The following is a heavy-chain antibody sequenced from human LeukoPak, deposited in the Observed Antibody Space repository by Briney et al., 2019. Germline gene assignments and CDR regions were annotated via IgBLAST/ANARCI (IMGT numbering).Heavy chain of an antibody. CDR3: AEGSGCDY. CDR1: GYTCSSYC. CDR2: ISAYNGNT. J-gene: IGHJ4*02. D-gene: IGHD3-22*01. Sequence: GASVKLSCKASGYTCSSYCISWVRNAPGQGLELMGWISAYNGNTNFAQKLQGRVTMTTDTSTSTAYMELRSLRSDRRSVYHCAEGSGCDYWAEGSLGTISS. V-gene: IGHV1-18*01.